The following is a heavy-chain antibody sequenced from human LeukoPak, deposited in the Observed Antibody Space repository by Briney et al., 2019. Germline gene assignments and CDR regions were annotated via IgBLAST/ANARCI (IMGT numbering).Heavy chain of an antibody. J-gene: IGHJ4*02. D-gene: IGHD2-8*01. CDR1: GYTFSDYY. Sequence: VASVKVSCKTSGYTFSDYYLHWVRQAPGQGLEWMGYIIPNSGGRTYEQKCQGRVTMTRTTSISAAYLDLSGLRSDDTAVYYCSTEDKYCTTSTGGDSWGQGTLVTVSS. V-gene: IGHV1-2*02. CDR3: STEDKYCTTSTGGDS. CDR2: IIPNSGGR.